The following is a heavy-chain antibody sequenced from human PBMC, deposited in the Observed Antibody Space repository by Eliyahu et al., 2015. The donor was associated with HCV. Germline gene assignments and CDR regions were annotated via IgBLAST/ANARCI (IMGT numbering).Heavy chain of an antibody. J-gene: IGHJ4*02. CDR1: GGSFSGYY. CDR3: ARRKTYYLDY. Sequence: QVQLRQWGARLLKPSETLSLTCAVSGGSFSGYYWSWIRQPPGKGLEWIGDINHSGSTNYNPSLESRVTISVDTSKNQFSLXLSSVTAADTAVYFCARRKTYYLDYWGQGTLVPVSS. CDR2: INHSGST. V-gene: IGHV4-34*01.